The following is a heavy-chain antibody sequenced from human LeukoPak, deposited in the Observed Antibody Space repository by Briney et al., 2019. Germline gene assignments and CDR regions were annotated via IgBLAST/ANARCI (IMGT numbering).Heavy chain of an antibody. D-gene: IGHD3-3*01. CDR2: IYPGDSDT. CDR1: GYSFTSYW. Sequence: GESLKISCKGSGYSFTSYWIGWVRQMPGKGLEWMGIIYPGDSDTRYSPSFQGQVTISADKSISTAYLQWSSLKASDTAMYYCAAAGITIFGVQGAFDIWGQGTMVTVSS. V-gene: IGHV5-51*01. CDR3: AAAGITIFGVQGAFDI. J-gene: IGHJ3*02.